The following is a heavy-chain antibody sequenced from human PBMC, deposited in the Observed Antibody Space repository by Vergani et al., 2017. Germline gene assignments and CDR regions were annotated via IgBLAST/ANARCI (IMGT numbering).Heavy chain of an antibody. J-gene: IGHJ4*02. CDR3: ASKRGACRAAYCHSYDF. Sequence: QVQLQESGPGLVKPSETLSLTCTVSGDSVISTDNHWGWIRQPPGKGLEWIGSMDYSGSTSYHPSLESRISISFETPKNQFSLRLTSVTAADTAVYYCASKRGACRAAYCHSYDFWGPGTLVGVSS. CDR1: GDSVISTDNH. D-gene: IGHD2-15*01. CDR2: MDYSGST. V-gene: IGHV4-39*01.